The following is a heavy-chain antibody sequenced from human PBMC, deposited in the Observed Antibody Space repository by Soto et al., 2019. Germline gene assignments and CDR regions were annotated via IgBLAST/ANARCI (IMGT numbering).Heavy chain of an antibody. Sequence: EVQLVESGGGLVQPGGSLRLSCAASGLTFSSYSMNWVRQAPGKGLEWVSYISSSSSTIYYADSVKGRFTISRDNAKNSLYLQMNSLRAEDTAVYYCASRPGGGLSSYYYYYYMDVWGKGTTVTVSS. CDR1: GLTFSSYS. D-gene: IGHD6-6*01. V-gene: IGHV3-48*01. J-gene: IGHJ6*03. CDR2: ISSSSSTI. CDR3: ASRPGGGLSSYYYYYYMDV.